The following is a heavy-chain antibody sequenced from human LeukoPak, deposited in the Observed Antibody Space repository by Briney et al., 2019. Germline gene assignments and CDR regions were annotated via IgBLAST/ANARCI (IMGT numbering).Heavy chain of an antibody. D-gene: IGHD5-12*01. CDR1: GGSISSSSYY. V-gene: IGHV4-39*01. CDR3: AAYGYSGF. J-gene: IGHJ4*02. CDR2: IYYSGST. Sequence: SETLSLTCTVSGGSISSSSYYWGWIRQPPGKGLEWIGSIYYSGSTYYNPSLKSRVTISVDTSKNQFSLKLSSVTAADTAVYYCAAYGYSGFWGRGTLVTVSS.